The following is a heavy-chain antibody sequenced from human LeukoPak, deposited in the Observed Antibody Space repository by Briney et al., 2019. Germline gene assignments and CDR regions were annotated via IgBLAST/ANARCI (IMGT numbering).Heavy chain of an antibody. J-gene: IGHJ6*03. D-gene: IGHD1-1*01. Sequence: ASVKVSFKASGYTFTGYYMHWVRQAPGQGLEWMGWINPNSGGTNYAQKFQGRVTMTRDTSISTAYMELSRLRSDDTAVYYCARVVQLGYYYYMDVWGKGTTVTVSS. CDR2: INPNSGGT. V-gene: IGHV1-2*02. CDR1: GYTFTGYY. CDR3: ARVVQLGYYYYMDV.